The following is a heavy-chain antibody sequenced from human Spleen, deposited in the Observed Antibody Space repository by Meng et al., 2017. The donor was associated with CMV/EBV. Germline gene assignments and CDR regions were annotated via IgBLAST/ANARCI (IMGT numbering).Heavy chain of an antibody. CDR2: ISSDGSTK. J-gene: IGHJ4*02. CDR1: GFTVSSNY. CDR3: ARRGIAARQLDH. V-gene: IGHV3-11*04. D-gene: IGHD6-6*01. Sequence: GESLKISCAASGFTVSSNYMSWVRQAPGQGLEWLSYISSDGSTKYYGDSVRGRFTISRDNTEKSLYLQLNSLRADDTAVYYCARRGIAARQLDHWGQGTLVTVSS.